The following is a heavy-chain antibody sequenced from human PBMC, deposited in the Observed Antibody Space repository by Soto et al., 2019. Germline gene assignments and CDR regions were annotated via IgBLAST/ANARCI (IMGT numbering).Heavy chain of an antibody. Sequence: QVLLVQSGAEVKKPGASVKVSCKASGYTFTSYYIHWVRQAPGQGLEWMGIINPSGGSTNYAQEFQGRVTVTRDTSTSTVYMELRSLRSDDTAVYYCAHRGPSTVTTAFDYWGQGTLVTVSS. J-gene: IGHJ4*02. CDR2: INPSGGST. V-gene: IGHV1-46*01. D-gene: IGHD4-17*01. CDR1: GYTFTSYY. CDR3: AHRGPSTVTTAFDY.